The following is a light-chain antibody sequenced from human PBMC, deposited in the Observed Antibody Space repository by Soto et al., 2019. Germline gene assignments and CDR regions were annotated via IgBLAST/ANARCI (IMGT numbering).Light chain of an antibody. CDR2: GAS. Sequence: EIVMTQSPATLSVSPGEKPTSSSRASQSVRSNLPWYQQKPGQAPSLLIYGASTRATGIPARFSGSGSGTEFTLTISSLQSEDFAVYYCQQYNNWPPYTFGQGTKLEIK. J-gene: IGKJ2*01. CDR1: QSVRSN. V-gene: IGKV3-15*01. CDR3: QQYNNWPPYT.